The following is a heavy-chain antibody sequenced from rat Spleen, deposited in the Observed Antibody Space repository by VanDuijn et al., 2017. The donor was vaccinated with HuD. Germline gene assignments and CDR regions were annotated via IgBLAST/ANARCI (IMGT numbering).Heavy chain of an antibody. CDR1: GFTFSDYY. D-gene: IGHD1-1*01. Sequence: EVQLVESGGGLAQPGRSLKLSCAASGFTFSDYYMAWVRQAPKKGLEWVASISYEGSSTYYGDSVKGRFTISRDNAKGTLYLQMNSLRSEDTATYYCTYNRGGSGGGPYYWYFDFWGPGTMVTVSS. CDR2: ISYEGSST. CDR3: TYNRGGSGGGPYYWYFDF. V-gene: IGHV5-22*01. J-gene: IGHJ1*01.